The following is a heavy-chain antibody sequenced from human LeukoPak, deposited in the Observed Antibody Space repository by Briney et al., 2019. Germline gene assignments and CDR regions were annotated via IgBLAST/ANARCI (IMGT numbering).Heavy chain of an antibody. V-gene: IGHV4-34*11. J-gene: IGHJ5*02. D-gene: IGHD2-2*01. CDR2: IYYSGST. CDR3: ARDGGRYCSSTSCPGPSHWFDP. CDR1: GGSFSGYY. Sequence: SETLSLTCAVYGGSFSGYYWSWIRQPPGKGLEWIGSIYYSGSTYYNPSLKSRVTISVDTSKNQFSLKLSSVTAADTAAYCCARDGGRYCSSTSCPGPSHWFDPWGQGTLVTVSS.